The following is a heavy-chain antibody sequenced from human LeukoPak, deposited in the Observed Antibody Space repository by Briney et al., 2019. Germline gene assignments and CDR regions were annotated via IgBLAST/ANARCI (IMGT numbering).Heavy chain of an antibody. D-gene: IGHD3-10*01. CDR1: GYTFTSYG. Sequence: ASVKVSCKASGYTFTSYGISWVRQAPGQGLEWMGWISAYNGNTNYAQKLQGRVTMTTDTSTSTAYMELRSLRSDDTAVYYCAREMDYYGSGRSFDYWGQGTLVTVSS. V-gene: IGHV1-18*01. CDR2: ISAYNGNT. CDR3: AREMDYYGSGRSFDY. J-gene: IGHJ4*02.